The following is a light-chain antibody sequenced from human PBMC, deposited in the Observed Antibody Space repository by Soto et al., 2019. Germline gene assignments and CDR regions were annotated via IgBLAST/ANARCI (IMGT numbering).Light chain of an antibody. CDR3: QQRSNWPWT. V-gene: IGKV3-11*01. CDR2: DAS. Sequence: EIVLTQSPATLSLSPGEGATLPCRASQNIGTYLAWFQQKPGQAPRLLIYDASSRAPGIPVRFSGSGFGTDFTLTISSLEPEDFAVYYCQQRSNWPWTFGQGTKVEIK. J-gene: IGKJ1*01. CDR1: QNIGTY.